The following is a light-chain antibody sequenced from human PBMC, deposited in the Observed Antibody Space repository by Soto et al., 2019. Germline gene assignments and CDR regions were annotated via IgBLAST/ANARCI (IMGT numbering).Light chain of an antibody. Sequence: DIQMTQSPSYLPTSVGDRVTITCRTSQNIYNYVTWYQQKPGKAPRLLVFGATRVQNGIPSRFSGTGSETDFTLTINDVQPEDFATYFGQQTYTAPRTVGQGTTVEI. CDR1: QNIYNY. CDR3: QQTYTAPRT. CDR2: GAT. J-gene: IGKJ2*01. V-gene: IGKV1-39*01.